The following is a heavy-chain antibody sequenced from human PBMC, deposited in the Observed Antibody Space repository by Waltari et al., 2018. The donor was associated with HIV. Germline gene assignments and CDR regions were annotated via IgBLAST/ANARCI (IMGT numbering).Heavy chain of an antibody. Sequence: QVQLVQSGAEVKKPGSSVKVSCKASGGTFSSYAISWVRQAPGPGLEWMGGITPIFGTPNYAQKFQGRVRITADESTSTAYMELSSLRSEDTAVYYCARVGGRGFREPFDYWGQGTLVTVSS. V-gene: IGHV1-69*01. D-gene: IGHD3-10*01. J-gene: IGHJ4*02. CDR2: ITPIFGTP. CDR3: ARVGGRGFREPFDY. CDR1: GGTFSSYA.